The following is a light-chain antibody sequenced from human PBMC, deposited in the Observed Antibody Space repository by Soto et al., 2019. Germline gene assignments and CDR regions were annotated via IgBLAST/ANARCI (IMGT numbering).Light chain of an antibody. CDR3: QQFHSCSPT. J-gene: IGKJ1*01. V-gene: IGKV1-5*03. Sequence: DIQMTQSPSTLSASVGDRVTITCRASQSISSWLAWYQQKPGKAPKLLIYKASSLESGVPSRFSGSGSGTEFTLTISSLQPDDFATYYCQQFHSCSPTFGQGNKGEIK. CDR1: QSISSW. CDR2: KAS.